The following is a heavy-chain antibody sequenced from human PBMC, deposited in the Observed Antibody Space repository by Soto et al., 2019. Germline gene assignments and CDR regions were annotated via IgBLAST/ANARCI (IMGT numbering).Heavy chain of an antibody. CDR3: AIGSTSPGMDV. CDR2: MYYSGST. V-gene: IGHV4-31*03. Sequence: QVQLQESGPGLVKPSQTLSLTCTVSGGSISSGGYYWSWIRQHPGKGLEWIGYMYYSGSTYYNPSLKSRVTISVDTSKNQSSLKLSSVTAADTAVYYCAIGSTSPGMDVWGQGTTVTVSS. CDR1: GGSISSGGYY. D-gene: IGHD2-2*01. J-gene: IGHJ6*02.